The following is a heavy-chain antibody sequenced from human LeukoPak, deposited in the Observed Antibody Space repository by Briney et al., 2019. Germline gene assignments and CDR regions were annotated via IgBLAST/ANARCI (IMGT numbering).Heavy chain of an antibody. V-gene: IGHV1-69*05. Sequence: GASVKVSCKSSGGTFSSYAISWVRQAPGQGLEWMGGIIPIFGTANYAQKFQGRVTITTDESTSTAYMELSSLRSEDTAVYYCARGDYYDSNRFDYWGQGTLVTVSS. J-gene: IGHJ4*02. D-gene: IGHD3-22*01. CDR1: GGTFSSYA. CDR2: IIPIFGTA. CDR3: ARGDYYDSNRFDY.